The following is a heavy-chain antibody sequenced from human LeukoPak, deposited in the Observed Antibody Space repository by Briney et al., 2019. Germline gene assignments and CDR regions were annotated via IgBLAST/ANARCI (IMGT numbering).Heavy chain of an antibody. V-gene: IGHV3-23*01. CDR3: GKDLNCDCLGAFDF. Sequence: GGSLRLSCAGSGFTFSSYAMTWVRQAPGKGLEWVSGISGSGDGTYYADSVKGRFTISRDNSKNTLYLQMNSLRGEDTAVYYCGKDLNCDCLGAFDFWGQGTMVTVSS. CDR2: ISGSGDGT. CDR1: GFTFSSYA. J-gene: IGHJ3*01. D-gene: IGHD2-21*02.